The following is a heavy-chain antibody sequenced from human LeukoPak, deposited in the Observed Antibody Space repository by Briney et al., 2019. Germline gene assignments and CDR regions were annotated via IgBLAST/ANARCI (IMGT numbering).Heavy chain of an antibody. CDR3: ARDRTYYDILTGYSY. CDR2: ISSSSSYI. Sequence: PGGSLRLSCAASGFTFSSDSMNWVRQAPGKGLEWVSSISSSSSYIYYADSVKGRFTISRDNAKNSLYLQMNSLRAEDTAVYYCARDRTYYDILTGYSYWGQGTLVTVSS. CDR1: GFTFSSDS. J-gene: IGHJ4*02. D-gene: IGHD3-9*01. V-gene: IGHV3-21*01.